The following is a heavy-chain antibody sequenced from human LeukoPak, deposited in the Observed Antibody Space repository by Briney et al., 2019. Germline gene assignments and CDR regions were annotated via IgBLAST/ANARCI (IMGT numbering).Heavy chain of an antibody. D-gene: IGHD3-10*02. J-gene: IGHJ6*04. CDR2: IYYSDVA. V-gene: IGHV4-59*12. Sequence: SETLSLTCTVSGGSISHYYWTWIRQPPGKGLEWIGYIYYSDVANYNPSLKSRVSISVDTSKNQFSLKLSSVTAADTAVYYCAELGITMIGGVWGKGTTVTISS. CDR1: GGSISHYY. CDR3: AELGITMIGGV.